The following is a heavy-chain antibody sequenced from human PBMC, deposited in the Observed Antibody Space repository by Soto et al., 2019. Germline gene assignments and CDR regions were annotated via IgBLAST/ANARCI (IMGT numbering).Heavy chain of an antibody. CDR3: ARDRYDILTGLAYYYYYYGMDV. V-gene: IGHV3-30-3*01. J-gene: IGHJ6*02. D-gene: IGHD3-9*01. CDR1: GFTFSSYA. Sequence: QVQLVESGGGVVQPGRSLRLSCAASGFTFSSYAMHWVRQAPGKGLEWVAVISYDGSNKYYADSVKGRFTISRDNSKNPLYLQMNSLRAEDTAVYYCARDRYDILTGLAYYYYYYGMDVWGQGTTVTVSS. CDR2: ISYDGSNK.